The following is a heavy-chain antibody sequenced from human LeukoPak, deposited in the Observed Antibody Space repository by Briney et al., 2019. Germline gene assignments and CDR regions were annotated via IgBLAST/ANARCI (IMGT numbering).Heavy chain of an antibody. Sequence: SETLSLTCTVSGGSISSSSYYWGWIRQPPGKGLEWIGSIYYSGSTYYNPSLKRRITISVDTSKNQFSLKLSSVTAADTAVYYCARHGIVVVMYFDYWGQGTLVTVSS. CDR2: IYYSGST. D-gene: IGHD3-22*01. CDR3: ARHGIVVVMYFDY. J-gene: IGHJ4*02. V-gene: IGHV4-39*01. CDR1: GGSISSSSYY.